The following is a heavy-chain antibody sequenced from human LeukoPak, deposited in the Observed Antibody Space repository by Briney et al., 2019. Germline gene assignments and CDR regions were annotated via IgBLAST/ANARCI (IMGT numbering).Heavy chain of an antibody. CDR3: ARVAKYCSSTSCPRNWFDP. D-gene: IGHD2-2*01. Sequence: GASVKVSCEASGYTFTGYYMHWVRQAPGQGLEWMGWINPNSGGTNYAQKFQGRVTMTRDTSISTAYMELSRLRSDDTAVYYCARVAKYCSSTSCPRNWFDPWGQGTLVTVSS. V-gene: IGHV1-2*02. CDR1: GYTFTGYY. J-gene: IGHJ5*02. CDR2: INPNSGGT.